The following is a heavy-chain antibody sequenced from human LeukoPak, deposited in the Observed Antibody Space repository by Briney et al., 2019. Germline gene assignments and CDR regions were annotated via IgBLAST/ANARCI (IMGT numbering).Heavy chain of an antibody. V-gene: IGHV3-23*01. Sequence: PGGSLRLSCAASGFTFINYAMSWVRQAPGKGLEWVSGIGGSGGSTYYADSVKGRFTISRDNSKNTLYLQMNSLRVEDTAVYYCAKGASVDTAMVRWGQGTLVTVSP. D-gene: IGHD5-18*01. CDR3: AKGASVDTAMVR. CDR1: GFTFINYA. J-gene: IGHJ4*02. CDR2: IGGSGGST.